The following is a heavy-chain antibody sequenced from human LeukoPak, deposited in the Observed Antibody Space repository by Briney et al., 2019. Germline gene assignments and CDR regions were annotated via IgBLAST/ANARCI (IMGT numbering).Heavy chain of an antibody. CDR2: IYYSGST. Sequence: PSETLSLTCTVSGGSISSYYWNWIRQPPGKGLEWIGYIYYSGSTNYNPSLKSRVTISVDTSKTQFSLKLSSVTAPDTAVYFCARQLRGEAVAGHLQPFDYWGQGTLVTVSS. V-gene: IGHV4-59*08. CDR3: ARQLRGEAVAGHLQPFDY. J-gene: IGHJ4*02. CDR1: GGSISSYY. D-gene: IGHD6-19*01.